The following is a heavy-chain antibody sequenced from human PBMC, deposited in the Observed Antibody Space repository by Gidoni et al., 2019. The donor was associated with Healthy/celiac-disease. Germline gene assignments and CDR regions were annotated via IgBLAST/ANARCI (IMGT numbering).Heavy chain of an antibody. Sequence: QVQLVEFGGGVVQPGRSLRLACAASGFTCRSSGMHWVRQAPGKGLEWVAVILYDGSNKYYADSVKGRFTISRDNFKNTLYLQMNSLRAEDTAVYYCAKGIRFLDLYYYYMDVWGKGTTVTVSS. D-gene: IGHD3-3*01. J-gene: IGHJ6*03. CDR1: GFTCRSSG. CDR2: ILYDGSNK. V-gene: IGHV3-30*18. CDR3: AKGIRFLDLYYYYMDV.